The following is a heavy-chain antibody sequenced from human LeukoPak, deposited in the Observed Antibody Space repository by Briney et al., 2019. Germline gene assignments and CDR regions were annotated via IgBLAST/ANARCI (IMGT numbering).Heavy chain of an antibody. J-gene: IGHJ4*02. D-gene: IGHD5-12*01. V-gene: IGHV5-51*01. CDR2: XXXXXXXT. CDR3: XXXXXXXGKDIVXXXXXYFXY. CDR1: EYSFTNYW. Sequence: GESLKISCKGSEYSFTNYWIGWVRQLPGKGLEWMXIXXXXXXXTRYSPSFQGQVTISADKSISTAYLQWSSLKASDTAMYYXXXXXXXXGKDIVXXXXXYFXYWGQGTLVTVSS.